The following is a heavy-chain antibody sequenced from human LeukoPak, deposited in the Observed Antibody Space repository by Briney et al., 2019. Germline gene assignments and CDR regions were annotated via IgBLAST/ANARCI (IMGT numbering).Heavy chain of an antibody. CDR2: ISYDGSNK. J-gene: IGHJ4*02. Sequence: PGRSLRLSCAASGFTFSSYGMHWVRQAPGKGLEWVAAISYDGSNKYYADSVKGRFTISRDNSKNTLYLQMNSLRAEDTAVYYCAKAATQLWSSPLLDYWGQGTLVTVSS. CDR3: AKAATQLWSSPLLDY. V-gene: IGHV3-30*18. CDR1: GFTFSSYG. D-gene: IGHD5-18*01.